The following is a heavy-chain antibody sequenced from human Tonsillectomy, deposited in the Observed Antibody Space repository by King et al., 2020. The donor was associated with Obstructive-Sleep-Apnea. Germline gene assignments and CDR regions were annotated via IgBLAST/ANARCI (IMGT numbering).Heavy chain of an antibody. CDR1: GFTFSSYW. CDR3: AREAESGWYAQQENFQH. Sequence: VQLVESGGGLVQPGGSLRLSCAASGFTFSSYWMSWVRQAPGKGLEWVANIKQDGSDKYYVDSVKGRFTISRDNAKNSLYLQMNSLRAEDTAVYYCAREAESGWYAQQENFQHWGQGTLVTVSS. CDR2: IKQDGSDK. D-gene: IGHD6-19*01. V-gene: IGHV3-7*03. J-gene: IGHJ1*01.